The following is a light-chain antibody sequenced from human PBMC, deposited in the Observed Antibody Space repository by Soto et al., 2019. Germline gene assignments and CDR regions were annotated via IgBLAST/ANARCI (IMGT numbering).Light chain of an antibody. Sequence: DIQMTQSPSSLSASVGDRVTITCRASQGISTFLAWYQQKPGKVPKLLISAASTLQSGVPSRFSGSGSGTDLTLTITSLQHEDVATYYCQKYSSVITFGQGTRLEIK. V-gene: IGKV1-27*01. CDR3: QKYSSVIT. CDR2: AAS. J-gene: IGKJ5*01. CDR1: QGISTF.